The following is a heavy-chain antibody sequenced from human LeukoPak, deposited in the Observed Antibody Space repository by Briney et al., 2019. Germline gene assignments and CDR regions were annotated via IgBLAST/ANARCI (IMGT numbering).Heavy chain of an antibody. CDR2: INPSGGST. D-gene: IGHD2-2*02. CDR1: GYTFTSYY. Sequence: GASVKVSCKASGYTFTSYYMHWVRQAPGQGLEWMGIINPSGGSTSYAQKFQGRVTMTRDMSTSTVYMELSSLRSEDTAVYYCAREDIVVVPAAIHYYHYMDVWGKGTTVTVSS. CDR3: AREDIVVVPAAIHYYHYMDV. V-gene: IGHV1-46*01. J-gene: IGHJ6*03.